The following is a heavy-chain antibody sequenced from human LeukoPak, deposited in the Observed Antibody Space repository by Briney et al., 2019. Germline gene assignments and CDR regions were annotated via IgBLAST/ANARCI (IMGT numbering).Heavy chain of an antibody. Sequence: ASLKVSCKASGYTFIGYYMHWVRQAPGQGLEWVGRINPNSGGTDYAQKFQGRVTMTRNTSISTAYMELSSLRSEDTAVYYCARAYSSGWFAFDYWGQGTLVTVSS. CDR2: INPNSGGT. CDR3: ARAYSSGWFAFDY. J-gene: IGHJ4*02. CDR1: GYTFIGYY. V-gene: IGHV1-2*06. D-gene: IGHD6-19*01.